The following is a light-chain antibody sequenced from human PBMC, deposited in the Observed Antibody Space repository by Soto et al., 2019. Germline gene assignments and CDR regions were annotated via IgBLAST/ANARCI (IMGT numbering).Light chain of an antibody. Sequence: DIKMTQSPSSLSASVGDRVTITCRASQSISSYLNWYQQKPGKAPKLLIYAASSLQSGVPSRFXGSGSGTDFTLTISSLQPEDFATYYCQQSYSTLPYTFGQGTKLEIK. V-gene: IGKV1-39*01. CDR3: QQSYSTLPYT. CDR2: AAS. J-gene: IGKJ2*01. CDR1: QSISSY.